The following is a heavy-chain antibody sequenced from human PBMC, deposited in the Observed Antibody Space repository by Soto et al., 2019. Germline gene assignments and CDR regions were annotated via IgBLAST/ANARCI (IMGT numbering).Heavy chain of an antibody. Sequence: QVQLVESGGGVVQPGRSLRLSCAASGFTFSSYGMYWVRQAPGKGLEWVAVISYDGSNKYYADSVKGRFTISRDNSKNTLYLQMNSLRAEDTAVYYCAKDNDYGDTNWFDPWGQGTLVTVSS. V-gene: IGHV3-30*18. CDR2: ISYDGSNK. CDR3: AKDNDYGDTNWFDP. D-gene: IGHD4-17*01. J-gene: IGHJ5*02. CDR1: GFTFSSYG.